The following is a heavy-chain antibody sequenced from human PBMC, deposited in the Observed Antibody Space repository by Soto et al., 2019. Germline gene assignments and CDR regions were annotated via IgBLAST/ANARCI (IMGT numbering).Heavy chain of an antibody. J-gene: IGHJ4*02. CDR2: TSYDGSNK. CDR1: GFTFSSYG. D-gene: IGHD1-26*01. V-gene: IGHV3-30*18. CDR3: AKIVGASPLFDY. Sequence: PVGSLRLSCAASGFTFSSYGMHWVRQAPGKGLEWVAVTSYDGSNKYYADSVKGRFTISRDNSKNTLYLQMNSLRAEDTAVYYCAKIVGASPLFDYWGQGTLVTVSS.